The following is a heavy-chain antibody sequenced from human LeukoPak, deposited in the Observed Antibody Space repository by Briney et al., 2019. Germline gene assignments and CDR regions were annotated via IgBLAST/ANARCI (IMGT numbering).Heavy chain of an antibody. D-gene: IGHD6-19*01. J-gene: IGHJ4*02. V-gene: IGHV3-23*01. CDR3: AKTTAGYSSGRYPGWPIDY. CDR1: GFTFNSYA. Sequence: PGRSLRLSCAASGFTFNSYAIYWVRQAPGKGQEWVSGISGSGGSTYHADSVKGRFSIFRDNSRNTVFLQMHSLRAEDTAVYYCAKTTAGYSSGRYPGWPIDYWGQGTLVTVSS. CDR2: ISGSGGST.